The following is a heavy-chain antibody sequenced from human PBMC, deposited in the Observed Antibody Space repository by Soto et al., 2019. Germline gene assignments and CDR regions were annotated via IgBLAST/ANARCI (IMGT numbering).Heavy chain of an antibody. J-gene: IGHJ4*02. CDR2: ISAYNGNT. Sequence: ASVKVSCKASGYTFTSYGISWVRQAPVQGLEWMGWISAYNGNTNYAQKLQGRVTMTTDTSTSTAYMELRSLRSDDTAVYYCARDLLRYYYGSGSYYNALDYWGQGTLVTVSS. CDR1: GYTFTSYG. CDR3: ARDLLRYYYGSGSYYNALDY. D-gene: IGHD3-10*01. V-gene: IGHV1-18*01.